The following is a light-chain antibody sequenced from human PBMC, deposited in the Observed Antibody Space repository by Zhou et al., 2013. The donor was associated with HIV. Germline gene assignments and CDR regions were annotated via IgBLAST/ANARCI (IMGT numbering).Light chain of an antibody. Sequence: EIVLTQSPDTLSLSPGERATLSCRASHTISANYLAWYQQKPGQAPRLLVYGASTRATGIPDRFTGSGSGTDFTLTFTTLGPEDFAVYYCQQYANSPQTFGQGTKVEIK. CDR2: GAS. CDR3: QQYANSPQT. J-gene: IGKJ2*01. CDR1: HTISANY. V-gene: IGKV3-20*01.